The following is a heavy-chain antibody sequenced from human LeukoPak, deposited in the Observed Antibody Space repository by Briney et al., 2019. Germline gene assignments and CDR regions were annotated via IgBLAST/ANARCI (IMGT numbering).Heavy chain of an antibody. D-gene: IGHD2-15*01. V-gene: IGHV4-59*01. CDR2: IYYSDST. CDR1: GGSISNYF. Sequence: PSETLSLTCTVSGGSISNYFWSWIRQPPGKGLECIGYIYYSDSTNYDPSLKSRVTVSVDTSKNQFSLKLSSVTAADTAVYYCARFPGSAEYRHYYYMDVWGKGTTVTVSS. J-gene: IGHJ6*03. CDR3: ARFPGSAEYRHYYYMDV.